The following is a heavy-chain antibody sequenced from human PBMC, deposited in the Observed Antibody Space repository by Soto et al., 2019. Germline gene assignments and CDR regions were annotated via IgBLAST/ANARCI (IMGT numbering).Heavy chain of an antibody. CDR2: IYYSGST. CDR3: AGPRGDGYNYYYYYGMDV. J-gene: IGHJ6*02. CDR1: GGSISSSSYY. D-gene: IGHD3-10*01. Sequence: PSETLSLTCTVSGGSISSSSYYWGWIRQPPGKGLEWIGSIYYSGSTYYNPSLKSRVTISVDTSKNQFSLKLSSVTAEDTAVYYCAGPRGDGYNYYYYYGMDVWGQGTTVTVSS. V-gene: IGHV4-39*01.